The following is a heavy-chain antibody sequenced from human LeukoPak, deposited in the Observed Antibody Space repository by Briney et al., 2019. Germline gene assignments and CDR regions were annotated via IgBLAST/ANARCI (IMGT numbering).Heavy chain of an antibody. CDR2: MNPNSGNT. D-gene: IGHD3-3*01. J-gene: IGHJ6*02. CDR1: GYTFTSYD. V-gene: IGHV1-8*01. Sequence: ASVKVSCKASGYTFTSYDINWVRQATGQGLEWMGWMNPNSGNTGYAQKFQGRVTMTRNTSISTAYMELSSLRSEDTAVYYCASLPITIFGVVKTHYGMDVWAQGTTVTVSS. CDR3: ASLPITIFGVVKTHYGMDV.